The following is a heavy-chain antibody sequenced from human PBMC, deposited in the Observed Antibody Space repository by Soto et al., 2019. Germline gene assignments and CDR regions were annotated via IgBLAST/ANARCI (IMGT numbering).Heavy chain of an antibody. D-gene: IGHD5-12*01. CDR1: GGTFSSYA. CDR2: IIPIFGTA. V-gene: IGHV1-69*13. CDR3: ARGYSGYDQFDY. Sequence: ASVKVSCKASGGTFSSYAISWVRQAPGQGLEWMGGIIPIFGTANYAQKFQGRVTITADESTSTAYMELSSLRSEDTAVYYCARGYSGYDQFDYWGQGTLVTSPQ. J-gene: IGHJ4*02.